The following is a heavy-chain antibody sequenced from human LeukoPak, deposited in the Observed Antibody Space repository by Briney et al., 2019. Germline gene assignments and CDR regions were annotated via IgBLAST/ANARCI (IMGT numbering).Heavy chain of an antibody. V-gene: IGHV3-23*01. CDR2: ISGSGGST. Sequence: PGGSLRLSCAASGFTFSSYAMSWVRQAPGKGLEWVSAISGSGGSTYYADSVKGRFTISRDNSKNTLYLQMNSLRAEDTAVYYCAGSSRNDDAFDIWGQGTMVTVSS. CDR1: GFTFSSYA. D-gene: IGHD1-1*01. J-gene: IGHJ3*02. CDR3: AGSSRNDDAFDI.